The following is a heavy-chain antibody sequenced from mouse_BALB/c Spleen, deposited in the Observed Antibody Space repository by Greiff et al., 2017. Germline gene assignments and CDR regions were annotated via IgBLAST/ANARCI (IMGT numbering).Heavy chain of an antibody. Sequence: QVQLQQSGAELMKPGASVKISCKATGYTFSSYWIEWVKQRPGHGLEWIGEILPGSGSTNYNEKFKGKATFNADTSSNTAYMQLSSLTSEDSAVYYCAIWVDYDGGYFDYWGQGTTLTVSS. CDR2: ILPGSGST. V-gene: IGHV1-9*01. CDR1: GYTFSSYW. D-gene: IGHD2-4*01. J-gene: IGHJ2*01. CDR3: AIWVDYDGGYFDY.